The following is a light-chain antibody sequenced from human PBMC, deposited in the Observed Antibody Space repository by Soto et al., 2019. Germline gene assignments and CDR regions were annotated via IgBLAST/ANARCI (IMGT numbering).Light chain of an antibody. V-gene: IGKV3-11*01. Sequence: ETVLTQSPATLSLSPGERATLSCRASQSVSSYLAWYQQKPGQAPRLLIYDASNTATGTPARFSGSGSGTDFTLTISSLEPEDFAVYYCQQRATWPYTFGQGTKVEI. J-gene: IGKJ2*01. CDR3: QQRATWPYT. CDR2: DAS. CDR1: QSVSSY.